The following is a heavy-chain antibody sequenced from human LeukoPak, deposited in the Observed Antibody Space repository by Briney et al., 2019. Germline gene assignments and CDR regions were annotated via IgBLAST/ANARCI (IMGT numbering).Heavy chain of an antibody. J-gene: IGHJ4*02. V-gene: IGHV3-23*01. Sequence: PGGSLRLSCAASGFTFSGYAMSWVRQAPGKGLEWVSAISGSGGSTYYADSVKGRFTISRDNSKNTLYLQMNSLRAEDTAVYYCAKAVLWFGESYFDYWGQGTLVTVSS. D-gene: IGHD3-10*01. CDR1: GFTFSGYA. CDR2: ISGSGGST. CDR3: AKAVLWFGESYFDY.